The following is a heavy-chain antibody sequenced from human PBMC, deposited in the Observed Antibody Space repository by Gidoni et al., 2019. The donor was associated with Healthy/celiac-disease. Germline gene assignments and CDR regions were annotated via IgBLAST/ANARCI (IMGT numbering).Heavy chain of an antibody. Sequence: QVQLVQSGAEVKKPGSSVKVSCKASGGTFRSYAISWVRQAPGQGLEWMGGIIPIFGTANYAQKFQGRVTITADESTSTAYMELSSLRSEDTAVYYCAERLGELSFLSNYYYYGMDVWGQGTTVTVSS. J-gene: IGHJ6*02. CDR1: GGTFRSYA. D-gene: IGHD3-16*02. V-gene: IGHV1-69*01. CDR3: AERLGELSFLSNYYYYGMDV. CDR2: IIPIFGTA.